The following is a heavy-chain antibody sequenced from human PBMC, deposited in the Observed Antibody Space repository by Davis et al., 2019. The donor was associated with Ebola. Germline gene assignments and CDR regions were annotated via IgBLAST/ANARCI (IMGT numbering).Heavy chain of an antibody. CDR2: IYYSGST. Sequence: PSETLSLTCTVSGGSISSYYWSWIRQPPGKGLEWIGYIYYSGSTNYNPSLKSRVTISVDTSKNQFSLKLSSVTAADTAVYYCAKGAKMGSWVDYWGQGTLVTVSS. CDR3: AKGAKMGSWVDY. CDR1: GGSISSYY. V-gene: IGHV4-59*01. J-gene: IGHJ4*02. D-gene: IGHD1-26*01.